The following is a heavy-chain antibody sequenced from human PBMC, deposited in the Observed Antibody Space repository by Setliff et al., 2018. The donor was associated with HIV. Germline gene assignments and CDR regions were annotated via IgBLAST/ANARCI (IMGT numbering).Heavy chain of an antibody. Sequence: WASVKVSCKTSGGTPSNYVITWVRQAPGQGLEWMGMIIPMYNIPAYAQKFQGRVTFTADESTSTAYMELSSLSSEDTAVYYCARDQTGVAAAAFGGGSAWSDEGFDIWGQGTMVTVSS. D-gene: IGHD6-13*01. J-gene: IGHJ3*02. CDR2: IIPMYNIP. CDR1: GGTPSNYV. CDR3: ARDQTGVAAAAFGGGSAWSDEGFDI. V-gene: IGHV1-69*13.